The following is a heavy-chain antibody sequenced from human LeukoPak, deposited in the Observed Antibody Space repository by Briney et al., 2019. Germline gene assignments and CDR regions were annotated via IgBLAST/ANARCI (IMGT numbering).Heavy chain of an antibody. J-gene: IGHJ4*02. CDR3: ARGLKYSTGWYYFDY. CDR2: MNPNSGNT. CDR1: GYTFTCYD. D-gene: IGHD6-19*01. V-gene: IGHV1-8*01. Sequence: ASVKVSCKASGYTFTCYDINWVRQATGQGLEWMGWMNPNSGNTGYAQKFQGRVTMTRNTSISTAYMELSSLRSEDTAVYYCARGLKYSTGWYYFDYWGQGTLVTVSS.